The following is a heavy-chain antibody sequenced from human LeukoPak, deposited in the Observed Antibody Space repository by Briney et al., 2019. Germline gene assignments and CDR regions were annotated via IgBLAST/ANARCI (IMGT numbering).Heavy chain of an antibody. CDR3: ARVLSLPIAAAVSNWFDP. CDR1: GYTFTGYY. D-gene: IGHD6-13*01. Sequence: GASVKVSCKASGYTFTGYYMHWVRQAPGQGLEWMGWINPNSGGTNYAQKFQGRVTMTRDTSISTAYMELSRLRSDDTAVHYCARVLSLPIAAAVSNWFDPWGQGTLVTVSS. V-gene: IGHV1-2*02. J-gene: IGHJ5*02. CDR2: INPNSGGT.